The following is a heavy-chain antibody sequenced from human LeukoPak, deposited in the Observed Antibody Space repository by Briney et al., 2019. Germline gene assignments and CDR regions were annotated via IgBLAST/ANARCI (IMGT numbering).Heavy chain of an antibody. CDR3: ARRGYFDGSGLDH. CDR2: INYSGST. D-gene: IGHD3-22*01. V-gene: IGHV4-59*01. J-gene: IGHJ4*02. CDR1: HGSINSYY. Sequence: SETLSLTCTVSHGSINSYYWSWIRQPPGKGLEGSGYINYSGSTNYNPTLKSRVTISLDTSKNQLSLKLGSVTAADTAVYFCARRGYFDGSGLDHWGQGTLVTVSS.